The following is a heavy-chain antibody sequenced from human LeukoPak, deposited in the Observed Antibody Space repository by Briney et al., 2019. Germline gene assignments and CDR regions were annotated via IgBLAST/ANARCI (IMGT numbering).Heavy chain of an antibody. V-gene: IGHV4-30-2*01. CDR1: GGSISSGGYS. J-gene: IGHJ4*02. D-gene: IGHD3-22*01. Sequence: PSETLSLTCAVSGGSISSGGYSWSWIRQPPGKGLEWIGYIYHSGSTYYNPSLKSRVTISVDRSKNQFSLKLSSVTAADTAVYYCASTYYYDSSGYYPSPYFDHWGQGTLVTVSS. CDR3: ASTYYYDSSGYYPSPYFDH. CDR2: IYHSGST.